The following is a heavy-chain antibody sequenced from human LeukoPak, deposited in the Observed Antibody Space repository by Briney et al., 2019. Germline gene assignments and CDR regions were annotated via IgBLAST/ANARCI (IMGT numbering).Heavy chain of an antibody. D-gene: IGHD3-22*01. V-gene: IGHV1-46*01. Sequence: ASVKVSCTTSGYTFSSFNMPSLRQAPGPGPEWMGIINPSIRSTRYAQKFQGRVNMTMDMSTSTVYMELSGVRSEDTAVYYCGRSTGYYYPIFDYWGQGTLVTVSS. CDR1: GYTFSSFN. CDR3: GRSTGYYYPIFDY. J-gene: IGHJ4*02. CDR2: INPSIRST.